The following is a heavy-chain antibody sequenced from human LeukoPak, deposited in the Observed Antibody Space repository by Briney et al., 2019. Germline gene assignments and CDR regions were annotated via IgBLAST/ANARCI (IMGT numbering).Heavy chain of an antibody. CDR3: ASRGLAAADH. CDR1: RGTLSSYA. CDR2: IIPIFGTA. D-gene: IGHD6-13*01. V-gene: IGHV1-69*05. J-gene: IGHJ4*02. Sequence: GASVKVSRKASRGTLSSYAISWVRQAPRQGLEWMGRIIPIFGTAKDAQKFQGRVTITTDESTSTAYMELSSLRSEDTAVYYCASRGLAAADHWGQGTLVTVSS.